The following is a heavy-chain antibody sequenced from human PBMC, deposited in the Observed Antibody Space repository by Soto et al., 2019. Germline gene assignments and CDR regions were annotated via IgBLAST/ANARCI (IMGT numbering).Heavy chain of an antibody. CDR3: ARRGPGTYFDY. J-gene: IGHJ4*02. D-gene: IGHD6-13*01. CDR1: GFTFSSYA. Sequence: EVQLLESGGGLVQPGGSLRLSCAASGFTFSSYAMRWVRQAPGKGLEWVSAVSGSGGSTYYADSVKGRFTISRDNSKNRLYLQMNSLRAEDTAVYYCARRGPGTYFDYWGQGTLVTVSS. V-gene: IGHV3-23*01. CDR2: VSGSGGST.